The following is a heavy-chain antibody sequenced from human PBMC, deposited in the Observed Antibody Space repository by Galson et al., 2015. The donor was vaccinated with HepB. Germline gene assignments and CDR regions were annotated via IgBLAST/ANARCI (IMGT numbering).Heavy chain of an antibody. J-gene: IGHJ4*02. D-gene: IGHD3-3*01. CDR1: GFTFSSYG. V-gene: IGHV3-30*18. CDR2: ISYDGSNK. Sequence: SLRLSCAASGFTFSSYGMHWVRQAPGKGLEWVAVISYDGSNKYYADSVKGRFTISRDNSKNTLYLQMNSLRAEDTAVYYCAKDHLDSHLYYDFWSGSDYWGQGTLVTVSS. CDR3: AKDHLDSHLYYDFWSGSDY.